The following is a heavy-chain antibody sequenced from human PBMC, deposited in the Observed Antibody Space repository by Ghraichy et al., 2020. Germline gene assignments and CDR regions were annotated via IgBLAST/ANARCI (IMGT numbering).Heavy chain of an antibody. Sequence: GGSLRLSCAASGFTFSSYSMNWVRQAPGKGLEWVSYISSSSSTIYYADSVKGRFTISRDNAKNSLYLQMNSLRAEDTAVYYCARDRIVGATLAFDPWGQGTLVTVSS. CDR1: GFTFSSYS. J-gene: IGHJ5*02. CDR2: ISSSSSTI. D-gene: IGHD1-26*01. CDR3: ARDRIVGATLAFDP. V-gene: IGHV3-48*01.